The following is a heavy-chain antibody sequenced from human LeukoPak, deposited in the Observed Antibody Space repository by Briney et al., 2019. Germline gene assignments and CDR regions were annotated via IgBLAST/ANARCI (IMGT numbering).Heavy chain of an antibody. D-gene: IGHD5-12*01. J-gene: IGHJ4*02. CDR3: ARVFGAYDSIDC. V-gene: IGHV3-7*01. Sequence: GGSLRLSCAASGFSMSGYWMSWVRQAPGKGLEWVANIKQDGSERHYADSVKGRFTISRDNAQNSLYLQMNSQRAEETAVYYCARVFGAYDSIDCWGQGTLVTVS. CDR1: GFSMSGYW. CDR2: IKQDGSER.